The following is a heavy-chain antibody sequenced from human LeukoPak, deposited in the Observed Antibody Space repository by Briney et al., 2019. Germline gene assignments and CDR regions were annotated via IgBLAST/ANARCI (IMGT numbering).Heavy chain of an antibody. CDR3: ARGELGFDY. J-gene: IGHJ4*02. Sequence: ASVKVSCKASGYTFTGYYMHWVRQAPGQGLEWMGWINPNSGGTNYAQKFQGRVTITRNTSISTAYMELSSLRSEDTAVYYCARGELGFDYWGQGTLVTVSS. D-gene: IGHD7-27*01. V-gene: IGHV1-2*02. CDR1: GYTFTGYY. CDR2: INPNSGGT.